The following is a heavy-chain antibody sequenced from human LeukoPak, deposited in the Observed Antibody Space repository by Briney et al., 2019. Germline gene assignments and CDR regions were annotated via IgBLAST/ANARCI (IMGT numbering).Heavy chain of an antibody. V-gene: IGHV4-34*01. CDR1: GGSFSGYY. Sequence: SETLSLTCAVYGGSFSGYYWSWIRQPPGKGLEWIGEINHSGSTNYIPSLKSRVTISVDTSKNQFSLKLSSVTAADTAVYYCARPSPPLVTWGQGTMVTVSS. CDR2: INHSGST. CDR3: ARPSPPLVT. J-gene: IGHJ3*01. D-gene: IGHD2/OR15-2a*01.